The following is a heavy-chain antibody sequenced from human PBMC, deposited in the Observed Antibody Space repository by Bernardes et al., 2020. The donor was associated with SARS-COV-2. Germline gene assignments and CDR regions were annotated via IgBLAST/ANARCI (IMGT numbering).Heavy chain of an antibody. CDR3: AREGLAMAGTTGLDY. Sequence: GGSLRLSCAASGFTFSSYGMHWVRQAPGKGLEWVAVIWYDGSNKYYADSVKGRFTISRDNSKNTLYLQMNSLRAGDTAVYYCAREGLAMAGTTGLDYWGQGTLVTVSS. CDR2: IWYDGSNK. CDR1: GFTFSSYG. V-gene: IGHV3-33*01. J-gene: IGHJ4*02. D-gene: IGHD6-19*01.